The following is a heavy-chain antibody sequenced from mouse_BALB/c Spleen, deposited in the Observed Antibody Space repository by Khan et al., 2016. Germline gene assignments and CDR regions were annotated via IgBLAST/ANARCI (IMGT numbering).Heavy chain of an antibody. CDR2: IWAGGST. CDR1: GFSLTNSG. CDR3: ARDDQDYDAWFAS. Sequence: VQLQESGPGLVAPSQSLSITCTVSGFSLTNSGVHWVRPPPGKGLDWLGVIWAGGSTDYNSALMSRLSITKDNSQNQVFLEMNSLQTDDTAMYYCARDDQDYDAWFASGGRGTLVTVSA. D-gene: IGHD2-4*01. V-gene: IGHV2-9*02. J-gene: IGHJ3*01.